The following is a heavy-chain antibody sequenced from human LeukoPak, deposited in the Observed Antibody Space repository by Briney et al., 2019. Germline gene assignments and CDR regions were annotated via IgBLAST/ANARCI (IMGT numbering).Heavy chain of an antibody. CDR3: ARSPSSGWPDY. V-gene: IGHV4-34*01. CDR1: GGSFSGYY. D-gene: IGHD6-19*01. Sequence: PSETLSLTCAVYGGSFSGYYWYWIRQPPGKGLEWIGEINHSGSTNYNPSLKSRVSISVDTSKNQFSLKLSSVTAADTAVYYCARSPSSGWPDYWGQGTLVTVSS. J-gene: IGHJ4*02. CDR2: INHSGST.